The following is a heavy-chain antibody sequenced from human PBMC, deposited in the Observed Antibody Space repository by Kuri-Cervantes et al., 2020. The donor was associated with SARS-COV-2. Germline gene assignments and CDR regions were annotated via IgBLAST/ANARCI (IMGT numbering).Heavy chain of an antibody. V-gene: IGHV3-74*01. D-gene: IGHD6-13*01. Sequence: LSLTCAASGFTFSSYWMHWVRQAPGKGLVWVSRINSDGSSTSYADSVKGRLTISRDNAKNTLYLQMNSLRAEDTAVYYCAKPIAAAGYYFDYWGQGTLVTVSS. CDR1: GFTFSSYW. J-gene: IGHJ4*02. CDR3: AKPIAAAGYYFDY. CDR2: INSDGSST.